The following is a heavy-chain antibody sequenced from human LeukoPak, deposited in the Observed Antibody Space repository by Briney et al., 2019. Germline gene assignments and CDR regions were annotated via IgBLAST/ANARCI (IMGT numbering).Heavy chain of an antibody. CDR2: IASDGSST. J-gene: IGHJ4*02. Sequence: PGGSLRLSCVASGFTFSHYSMNWVRQAPGKGLVWVSRIASDGSSTTYADSVKGRFSISRDNAKNTLYLQMNSLRVEDTAVYYCARGRPHGNDYWGQGTLVTVSS. CDR3: ARGRPHGNDY. V-gene: IGHV3-74*01. D-gene: IGHD4-23*01. CDR1: GFTFSHYS.